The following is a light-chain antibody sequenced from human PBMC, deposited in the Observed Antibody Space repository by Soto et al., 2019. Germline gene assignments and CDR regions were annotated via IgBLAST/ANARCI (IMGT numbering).Light chain of an antibody. CDR3: PVSPNLPRR. Sequence: ESVVSESRVTLSLPPGERATLSCRAGQSVTGNLAWYQQKPGQAPRLLIYDASTRATGVPARFSGSGSGTEFTLTIIFFQSEDCTIDYSPVSPNLPRRFAQGTRLDI. J-gene: IGKJ1*01. CDR2: DAS. CDR1: QSVTGN. V-gene: IGKV3-15*01.